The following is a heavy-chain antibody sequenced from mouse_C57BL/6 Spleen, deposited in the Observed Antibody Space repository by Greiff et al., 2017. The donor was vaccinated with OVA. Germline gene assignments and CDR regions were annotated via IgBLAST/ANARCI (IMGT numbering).Heavy chain of an antibody. CDR2: IDPEDGET. V-gene: IGHV14-2*01. J-gene: IGHJ4*01. Sequence: VQLQQSGAELVKPGASVKLSCTASGFNIKDYYMHWVPQRTEQGLEWIGRIDPEDGETKYAPKFQGQATIKADTSSNTAYLQLSSLTSEDTDVYYCAYYGSSYDYYAMDDWGQGTSVTVSS. CDR3: AYYGSSYDYYAMDD. CDR1: GFNIKDYY. D-gene: IGHD1-1*01.